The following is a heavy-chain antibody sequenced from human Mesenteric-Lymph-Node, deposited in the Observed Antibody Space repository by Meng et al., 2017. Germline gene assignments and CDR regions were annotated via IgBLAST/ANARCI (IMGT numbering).Heavy chain of an antibody. V-gene: IGHV4-31*03. CDR3: ARTGTWTRTGGSIDY. CDR1: GGSISSGGYY. D-gene: IGHD7-27*01. Sequence: SETLSLTCTVSGGSISSGGYYWSWIRQHPGKGLEWIGYIYYSGSTYYNPSLKSRVTISVDTSKNQFSLKLISVNAADKAMYYCARTGTWTRTGGSIDYWGQGTLVTVSS. CDR2: IYYSGST. J-gene: IGHJ4*02.